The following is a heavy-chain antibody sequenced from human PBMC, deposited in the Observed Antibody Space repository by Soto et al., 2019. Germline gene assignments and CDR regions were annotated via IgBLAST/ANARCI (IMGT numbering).Heavy chain of an antibody. CDR1: GFTFSSYG. J-gene: IGHJ4*02. CDR2: ISYDGSNK. D-gene: IGHD6-19*01. CDR3: AKDYGSGWTMGDF. V-gene: IGHV3-30*18. Sequence: QVQLVESGGGVVQPGRSLRLSCAASGFTFSSYGMHWVRQALGKGLEWLAVISYDGSNKYYADSVKGRFTISRDNSKNTLYLQVNSLRAEDTAMYYCAKDYGSGWTMGDFWGQGTLVTVSS.